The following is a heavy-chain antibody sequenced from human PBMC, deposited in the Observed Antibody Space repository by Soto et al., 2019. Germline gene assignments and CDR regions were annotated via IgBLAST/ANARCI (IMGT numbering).Heavy chain of an antibody. D-gene: IGHD2-2*01. CDR2: VGSTGSVT. V-gene: IGHV3-48*04. CDR3: ARARPASGPAYAFDI. CDR1: GFTFSAYS. J-gene: IGHJ3*02. Sequence: EVKLVESGGALVQPGGSLRLACAASGFTFSAYSMNWVRQAPGKGLEWVSLVGSTGSVTHYADSVMGRSSISRDNARTSLYLQMNSLRAEDTAVYHCARARPASGPAYAFDIWGQGTMVTVSS.